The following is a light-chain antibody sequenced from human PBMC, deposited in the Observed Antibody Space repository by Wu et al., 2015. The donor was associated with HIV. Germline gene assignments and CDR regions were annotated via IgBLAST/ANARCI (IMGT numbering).Light chain of an antibody. J-gene: IGKJ1*01. CDR1: QSIISN. Sequence: DIQMTQSPSSLSASVGDRVTITCRASQSIISNLNWYQQKPGKAPELLIYAASSLQSGVPSRFSGSESGTDFTLTISSLQPEGFATYYCQQSYSTPRTFGQGTKVE. CDR3: QQSYSTPRT. V-gene: IGKV1-39*01. CDR2: AAS.